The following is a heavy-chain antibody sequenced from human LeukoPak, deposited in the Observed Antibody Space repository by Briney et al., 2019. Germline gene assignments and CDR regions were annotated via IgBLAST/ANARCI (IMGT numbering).Heavy chain of an antibody. D-gene: IGHD6-19*01. CDR1: GGSISSYC. Sequence: SETLCLTCTVSGGSISSYCWNWIRQPPGKGLEWIGYFYCSGSTNYNPSLQSRVTMSLDTSKNQLSLRLSSVTAADTAVYYCARSIAVAGTPYYFDYWGQGTLVTVSS. CDR3: ARSIAVAGTPYYFDY. CDR2: FYCSGST. J-gene: IGHJ4*02. V-gene: IGHV4-59*01.